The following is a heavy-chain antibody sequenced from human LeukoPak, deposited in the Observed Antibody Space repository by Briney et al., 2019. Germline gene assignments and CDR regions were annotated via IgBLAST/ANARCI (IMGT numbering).Heavy chain of an antibody. CDR1: GGSISSYY. J-gene: IGHJ4*02. CDR3: ARLQQAATAPTIPGTFDY. V-gene: IGHV4-59*08. D-gene: IGHD2-2*02. Sequence: SETLSLTCTVSGGSISSYYWSWIRQPPGKGLEWIGYIYYSGSTNYNPSLKSRVTISVDTSKNQFSLKLSSVTAADTAVYYCARLQQAATAPTIPGTFDYWGQGTLVTVSS. CDR2: IYYSGST.